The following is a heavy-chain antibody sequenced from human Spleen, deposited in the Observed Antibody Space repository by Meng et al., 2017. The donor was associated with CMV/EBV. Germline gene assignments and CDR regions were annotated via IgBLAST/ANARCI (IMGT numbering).Heavy chain of an antibody. V-gene: IGHV1-46*01. Sequence: ASVKVSCKASGNTFTTYYIHWMRQAPGQGLEWMGLINPRGGSTTYAQTFQDRFTMTRDTSTSTVYMELSSLRAEDTAVYYCAKDCRSWGSTSCYTRGGMDVWGQGTTVTVSS. CDR3: AKDCRSWGSTSCYTRGGMDV. J-gene: IGHJ6*02. CDR1: GNTFTTYY. CDR2: INPRGGST. D-gene: IGHD2-2*02.